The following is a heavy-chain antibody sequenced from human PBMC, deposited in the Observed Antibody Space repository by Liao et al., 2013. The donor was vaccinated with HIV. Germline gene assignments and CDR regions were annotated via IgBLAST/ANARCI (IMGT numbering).Heavy chain of an antibody. V-gene: IGHV4-34*02. CDR3: ARVTVGRWLTLRREALGAY. D-gene: IGHD5-24*01. Sequence: QVHLQQWGAGLLKPSETLSLTCAVYGGSFSGYYWSWIRQSPGKGLEWIGEIRHSPNTVDTNYNPSLKSRGTISVDTSKNQFSLKLTSVTAADSAVYYCARVTVGRWLTLRREALGAYWGQGTLVAVSS. J-gene: IGHJ4*02. CDR2: IRHSPNTVDT. CDR1: GGSFSGYY.